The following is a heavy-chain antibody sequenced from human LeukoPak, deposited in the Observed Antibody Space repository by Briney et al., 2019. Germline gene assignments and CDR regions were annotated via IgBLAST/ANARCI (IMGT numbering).Heavy chain of an antibody. Sequence: RSSETLSLTCTVSGGSISSYYWSWIRQPPGKGLEWIGYIYYSGSTNYNPYLKSRVTISVDTSKNQFSLKLSSVTAADTAVYYCARDAMAGYYDSSGYLFVWGQGTLVTVSS. CDR3: ARDAMAGYYDSSGYLFV. V-gene: IGHV4-59*01. J-gene: IGHJ4*02. D-gene: IGHD3-22*01. CDR2: IYYSGST. CDR1: GGSISSYY.